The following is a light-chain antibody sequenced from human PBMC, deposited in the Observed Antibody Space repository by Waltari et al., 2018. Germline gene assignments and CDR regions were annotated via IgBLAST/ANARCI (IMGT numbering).Light chain of an antibody. CDR2: QDT. CDR1: KLGHNF. CDR3: QAWDSSTVI. Sequence: SFELTQPPSVPVSPAQTVSLTCSAPKLGHNFACWYQQKPGQSHVLVSYQDTRRPSGIPERFSGSNAGNTATLTISGTQAMDEADYYCQAWDSSTVIFGGGTKLTVL. V-gene: IGLV3-1*01. J-gene: IGLJ2*01.